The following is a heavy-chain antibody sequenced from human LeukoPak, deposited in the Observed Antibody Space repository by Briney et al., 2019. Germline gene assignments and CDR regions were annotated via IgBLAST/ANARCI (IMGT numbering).Heavy chain of an antibody. CDR2: ISDSGGST. CDR3: AKRGVVIRVILVGFHKEAYYFDS. Sequence: GGSLRLSCAVSGITLSNYGMSWVRQAPGKRLEWVAGISDSGGSTNYADSVKGRFTISRDNPKNTLYLQMNSLRPEDTAVYFCAKRGVVIRVILVGFHKEAYYFDSWGQGALVTVSS. D-gene: IGHD3-22*01. CDR1: GITLSNYG. J-gene: IGHJ4*02. V-gene: IGHV3-23*01.